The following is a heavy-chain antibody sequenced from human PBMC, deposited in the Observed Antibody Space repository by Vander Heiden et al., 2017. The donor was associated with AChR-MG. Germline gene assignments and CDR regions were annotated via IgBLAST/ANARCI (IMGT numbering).Heavy chain of an antibody. Sequence: QVQLVQSGAEVKKPGASVKVSCKASGYTFTGSYMHGVRQAPGQGLEWMGWINPNSGGTNYAQKFQGRVTMTRDTSISTAYMELSRLRSDDTAVYYCARLSIAAAGTNRKYFQHWGQGTLVTVSS. J-gene: IGHJ1*01. CDR2: INPNSGGT. D-gene: IGHD6-13*01. CDR3: ARLSIAAAGTNRKYFQH. CDR1: GYTFTGSY. V-gene: IGHV1-2*02.